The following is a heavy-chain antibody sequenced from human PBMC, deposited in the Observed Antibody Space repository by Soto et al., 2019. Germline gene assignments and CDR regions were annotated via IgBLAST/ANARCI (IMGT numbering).Heavy chain of an antibody. CDR1: GFTFSSYG. J-gene: IGHJ4*02. D-gene: IGHD3-10*01. V-gene: IGHV3-30*18. CDR2: ISYDGSNK. Sequence: GGSLRLSCAASGFTFSSYGMHWVRQAPGKGLEWVAVISYDGSNKYYADSVKGRFTISRDNSKNTLYLQMNSLRAEDTAVYYCAKGQWFEEPAVAPVDYWGQGTLVTVSS. CDR3: AKGQWFEEPAVAPVDY.